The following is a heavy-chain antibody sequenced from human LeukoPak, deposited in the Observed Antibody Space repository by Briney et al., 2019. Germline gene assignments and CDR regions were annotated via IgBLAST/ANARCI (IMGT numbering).Heavy chain of an antibody. CDR3: ARGRYNWKNRAFDI. CDR1: GVSISSGGYS. D-gene: IGHD1-1*01. CDR2: INHSGST. V-gene: IGHV4-34*01. Sequence: SETLSLTCAVSGVSISSGGYSWSWIRQPPGKGLEWIGEINHSGSTNYNPSLKSRVTISVDTSKNQFSLKLSSVTAADTAVYYCARGRYNWKNRAFDIWGQGTMVTVSS. J-gene: IGHJ3*02.